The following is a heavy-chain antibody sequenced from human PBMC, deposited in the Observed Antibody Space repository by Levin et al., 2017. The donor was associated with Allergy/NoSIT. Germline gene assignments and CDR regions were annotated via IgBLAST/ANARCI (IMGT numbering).Heavy chain of an antibody. CDR3: ARELGAY. D-gene: IGHD3-3*02. V-gene: IGHV3-33*01. J-gene: IGHJ4*02. CDR2: IWYDGSNK. Sequence: GESLKISCAASGFTFSSYGMHWVRQAPGKGLEWVAVIWYDGSNKYYADSVKGRFTISRDNSKNTLYLQMNSLRAEDTAVYYWARELGAYWGQGTLVTVSS. CDR1: GFTFSSYG.